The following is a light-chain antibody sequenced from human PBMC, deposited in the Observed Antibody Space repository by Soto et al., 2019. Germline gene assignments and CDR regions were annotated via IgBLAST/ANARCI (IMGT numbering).Light chain of an antibody. J-gene: IGKJ1*01. CDR3: QQSYSTPWT. V-gene: IGKV3-15*01. CDR2: GAS. Sequence: ETLMTQSPATLSVSPGERATLSCRASQSVSDYLAWYQQRPGQAPRLLIFGASTRATGFPARFSGSGSGTEFTLTISSLQSEDFAVYYCQQSYSTPWTFGQGTKVDVK. CDR1: QSVSDY.